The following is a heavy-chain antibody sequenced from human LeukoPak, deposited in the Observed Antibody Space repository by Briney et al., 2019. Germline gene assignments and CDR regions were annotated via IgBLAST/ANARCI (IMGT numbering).Heavy chain of an antibody. Sequence: PSETLSLTCTVSGGSISSSNYFWGWIRQPPGKGLEWIGNIYYSGSTYYNPSLKSRVSISVDTSKNQFSLRLTSVTAADTAVYYCARQTGSGLFILPGGQGKLVTVSS. D-gene: IGHD3-10*01. CDR1: GGSISSSNYF. CDR2: IYYSGST. V-gene: IGHV4-39*01. CDR3: ARQTGSGLFILP. J-gene: IGHJ4*02.